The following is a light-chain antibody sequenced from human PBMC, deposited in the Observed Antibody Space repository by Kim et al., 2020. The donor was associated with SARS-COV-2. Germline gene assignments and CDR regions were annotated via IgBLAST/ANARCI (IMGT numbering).Light chain of an antibody. J-gene: IGLJ3*02. V-gene: IGLV4-69*01. CDR3: QTWGTGTWV. Sequence: ASVKLTCTLSSGNSSYAIAGHQQQPEKGPGYLMKLNSDGSHTKGDGIPDRFSGSSSGAERYLTISSLQSEDEADYYCQTWGTGTWVFGGGTQLTVL. CDR1: SGNSSYA. CDR2: LNSDGSH.